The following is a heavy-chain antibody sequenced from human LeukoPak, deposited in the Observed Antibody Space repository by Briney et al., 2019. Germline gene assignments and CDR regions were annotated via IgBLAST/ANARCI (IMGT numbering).Heavy chain of an antibody. CDR1: GFTFSSYG. V-gene: IGHV3-21*01. D-gene: IGHD2/OR15-2a*01. CDR3: ARLHCNTTHCATFDY. CDR2: ISGSSTYI. J-gene: IGHJ4*02. Sequence: GGSLRLSCAASGFTFSSYGMDWVRQAPGKGLEWVSSISGSSTYISYADSVKGRFTISRDNAKNSLYLQMNSLRAEDTAVYYCARLHCNTTHCATFDYWGQGTLVTVSS.